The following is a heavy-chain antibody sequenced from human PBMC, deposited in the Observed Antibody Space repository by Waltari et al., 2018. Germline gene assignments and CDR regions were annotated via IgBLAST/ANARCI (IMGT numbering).Heavy chain of an antibody. CDR1: GGSISSGSYY. CDR2: IYTSGST. Sequence: QVQLQESGPGLVKPSQTLSLTCTVSGGSISSGSYYWSWIRQPAGKGLEWIGYIYTSGSTNYNPPRKSRVTISVDTSKNQFSLKLSSVTAADTAVYYCARISSVGANPFDYWGQGTLVTVSS. J-gene: IGHJ4*02. CDR3: ARISSVGANPFDY. V-gene: IGHV4-61*09. D-gene: IGHD1-26*01.